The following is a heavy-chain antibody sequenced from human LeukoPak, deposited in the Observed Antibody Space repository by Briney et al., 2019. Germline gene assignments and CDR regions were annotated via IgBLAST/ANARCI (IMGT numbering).Heavy chain of an antibody. V-gene: IGHV1-8*01. CDR2: MNPNRGNT. Sequence: ASVTVSCKASGYTFTSYDMNWVRQAAGQGVEGMGWMNPNRGNTVYAQKFHGRVTMTRNTSISTAYMDLSSLRSDDTAVYYCASGQQLEAFDIWGQGTMVTVSS. J-gene: IGHJ3*02. CDR3: ASGQQLEAFDI. D-gene: IGHD6-13*01. CDR1: GYTFTSYD.